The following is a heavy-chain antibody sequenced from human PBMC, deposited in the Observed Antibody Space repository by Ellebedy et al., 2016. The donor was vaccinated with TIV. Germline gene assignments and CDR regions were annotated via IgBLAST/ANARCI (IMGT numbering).Heavy chain of an antibody. CDR2: ISSSGSYI. V-gene: IGHV3-21*01. J-gene: IGHJ4*02. CDR1: GFTFSTYA. CDR3: AKDFGVQIVEMATMVGYFDY. D-gene: IGHD5-24*01. Sequence: GESLKISXAASGFTFSTYAMNWVRQAPGKGLEWVSSISSSGSYIYYADSMKGRFTISRDNARNSLYLQMNSLRAEDTAVYYCAKDFGVQIVEMATMVGYFDYWGQGTLVTVSS.